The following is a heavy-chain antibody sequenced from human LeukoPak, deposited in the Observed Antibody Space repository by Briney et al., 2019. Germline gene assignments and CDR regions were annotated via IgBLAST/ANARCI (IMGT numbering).Heavy chain of an antibody. CDR3: AKDTDYYDSSGPFDP. D-gene: IGHD3-22*01. CDR2: ISGSGGST. V-gene: IGHV3-23*01. Sequence: GGTLRLSCAASGFTFSSYGMSWVRQAPGKGLEWVSAISGSGGSTYYADSVKGRFTISRDNSKNTLYLQMNSLRAEDTAVYYCAKDTDYYDSSGPFDPWGQGTLVTVSS. CDR1: GFTFSSYG. J-gene: IGHJ5*02.